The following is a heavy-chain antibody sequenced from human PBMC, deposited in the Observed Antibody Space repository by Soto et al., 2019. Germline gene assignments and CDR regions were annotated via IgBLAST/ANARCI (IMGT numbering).Heavy chain of an antibody. J-gene: IGHJ6*02. CDR1: GYTFTRYG. V-gene: IGHV1-18*01. CDR2: INTYSGNT. CDR3: AMVDVYVTPSPQDV. D-gene: IGHD3-16*01. Sequence: QVQLVQSGAEVKNPGASVKVSCKASGYTFTRYGIGWARQAPGQGLEWMGWINTYSGNTNYAQNVQGRVTLTTDTXXSTAYMELRSLRSNDTAIYYCAMVDVYVTPSPQDVWGQGTTVIVSS.